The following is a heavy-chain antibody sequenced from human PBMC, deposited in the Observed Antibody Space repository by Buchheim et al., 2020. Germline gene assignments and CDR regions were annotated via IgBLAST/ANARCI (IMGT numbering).Heavy chain of an antibody. V-gene: IGHV3-23*01. CDR3: VRGIDSGNYHSFTDAFDV. D-gene: IGHD1-26*01. CDR2: ISGSGGRT. Sequence: EVQLLESGGGLVQPGGSLRVSCAASGFTFSTYAMSWVRQAPGKGLEWVSGISGSGGRTYDADSVKGRFTISSDNSKNTLYLQMDSLRAEDTAVYYCVRGIDSGNYHSFTDAFDVWGQGT. CDR1: GFTFSTYA. J-gene: IGHJ3*01.